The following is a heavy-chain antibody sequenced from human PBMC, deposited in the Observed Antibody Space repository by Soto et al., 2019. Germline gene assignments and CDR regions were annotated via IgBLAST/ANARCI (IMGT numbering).Heavy chain of an antibody. Sequence: GGSLRLSCAASGFTFSTYAMSWVRQAPGKGLEWVSAISGTGGSTYYADSVKGRLTISRDNSKNTLYLQMNSLRAEDTAVYYCAKDVTYYYDSGCSNYFDYWGQGTLVTVSS. D-gene: IGHD3-22*01. CDR3: AKDVTYYYDSGCSNYFDY. J-gene: IGHJ4*02. CDR2: ISGTGGST. V-gene: IGHV3-23*01. CDR1: GFTFSTYA.